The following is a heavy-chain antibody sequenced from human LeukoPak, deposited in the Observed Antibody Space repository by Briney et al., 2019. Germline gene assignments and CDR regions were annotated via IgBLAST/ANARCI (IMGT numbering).Heavy chain of an antibody. D-gene: IGHD2-15*01. V-gene: IGHV2-26*01. CDR1: GFSLSNARMG. J-gene: IGHJ3*02. CDR2: IFSNDEK. CDR3: ARMGCSGGSCYYAFDI. Sequence: SGPVLVKPTETLTLTCTVSGFSLSNARMGVSWIRQPPGKALEWLAHIFSNDEKSYSTSLKSRLTISKDTSKSQVVVTMNNMDPVDTATYYCARMGCSGGSCYYAFDIWGQGTMVTVSS.